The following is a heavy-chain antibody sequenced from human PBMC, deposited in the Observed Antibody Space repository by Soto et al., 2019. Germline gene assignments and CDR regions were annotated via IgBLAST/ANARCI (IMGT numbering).Heavy chain of an antibody. CDR1: GGTFSSYA. V-gene: IGHV1-69*13. CDR2: IIPIFGTA. Sequence: GASVKVSCKASGGTFSSYAISWVRQAPGQGLEWMGGIIPIFGTANYAQKFQGRVTITADESTSTAYMELSSLRSEDTAVYYCARAKYYYDSSGYYYEVAHFDYWGQGTLATVSS. J-gene: IGHJ4*02. CDR3: ARAKYYYDSSGYYYEVAHFDY. D-gene: IGHD3-22*01.